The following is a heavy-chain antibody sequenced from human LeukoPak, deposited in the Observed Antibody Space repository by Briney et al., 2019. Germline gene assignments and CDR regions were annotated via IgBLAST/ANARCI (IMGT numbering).Heavy chain of an antibody. V-gene: IGHV1-2*02. Sequence: ASVKVSCKASGYTFTGYYMHWVRQAPGQGLEWMGWISPNSGGTNYAQKFQGRVTMTRDTSISTAYMELSRLRSDDTAVYYCARPATVVTNDAFDIWGQGTMVTVSS. J-gene: IGHJ3*02. CDR3: ARPATVVTNDAFDI. CDR1: GYTFTGYY. CDR2: ISPNSGGT. D-gene: IGHD4-17*01.